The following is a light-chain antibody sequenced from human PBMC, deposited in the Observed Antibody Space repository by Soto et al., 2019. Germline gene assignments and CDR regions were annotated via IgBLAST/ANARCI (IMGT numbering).Light chain of an antibody. Sequence: QSALAQPPSVSGSPGQSIAISCTGTSSDVGGYNYVSWHQQHPGKAPKVLISVVSNRPSGVSNRFSGSKSGNTASLTISGLQAEDEADYYCSSYAGSNNPYVFGTGTKLTVL. CDR3: SSYAGSNNPYV. J-gene: IGLJ1*01. CDR1: SSDVGGYNY. CDR2: VVS. V-gene: IGLV2-14*01.